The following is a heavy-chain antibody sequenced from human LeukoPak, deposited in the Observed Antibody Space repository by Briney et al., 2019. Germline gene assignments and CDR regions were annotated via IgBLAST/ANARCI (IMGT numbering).Heavy chain of an antibody. J-gene: IGHJ4*02. CDR2: IYYSGST. D-gene: IGHD5-24*01. V-gene: IGHV4-59*08. Sequence: SETLSLTCTVSGGSISSYYWSWIRQPPGKGLEWIGYIYYSGSTNYNPSLKSRVTISVDTSKNQFSLKPSSVTAADTAVYYCARIEMATIIVDYWGQGTLVTVSS. CDR1: GGSISSYY. CDR3: ARIEMATIIVDY.